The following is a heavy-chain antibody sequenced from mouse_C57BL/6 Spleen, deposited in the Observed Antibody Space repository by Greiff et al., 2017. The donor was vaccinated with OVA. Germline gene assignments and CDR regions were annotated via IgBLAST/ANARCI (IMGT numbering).Heavy chain of an antibody. CDR2: IYPGNSDT. CDR3: ARAWDGGDFDY. CDR1: GYTFTSYW. J-gene: IGHJ2*01. V-gene: IGHV1-5*01. D-gene: IGHD4-1*01. Sequence: EVQLQQSGTVLARPGASVKMSCKTSGYTFTSYWMHWVKQRPGQGLEWIGAIYPGNSDTSSNQKFKGKAKLTAVTSASTAYMELSSLTNEDSAVYDCARAWDGGDFDYWGQGTTLTVSS.